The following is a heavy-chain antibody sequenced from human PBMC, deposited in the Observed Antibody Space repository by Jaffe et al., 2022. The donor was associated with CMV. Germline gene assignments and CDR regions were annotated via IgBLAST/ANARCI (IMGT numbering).Heavy chain of an antibody. V-gene: IGHV1-2*02. CDR1: GYTFTGYY. D-gene: IGHD3-22*01. CDR3: ARQYYYDSSGYRGFGLDY. Sequence: QVQLVQSGAEVKKPGASVKVSCKASGYTFTGYYMHWVRQAPGQGLEWMGWINPNSGGTNYAQKFQGRVTMTRDTSISTAYMELSRLRSDDTAVYYCARQYYYDSSGYRGFGLDYWGQGTLVTVSS. J-gene: IGHJ4*02. CDR2: INPNSGGT.